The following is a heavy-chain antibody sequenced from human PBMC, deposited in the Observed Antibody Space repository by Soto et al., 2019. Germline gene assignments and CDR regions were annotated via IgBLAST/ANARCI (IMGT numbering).Heavy chain of an antibody. CDR2: ISGSGGST. Sequence: GRSLSLSCAPSGFTFSSYAMSWVRQAPGKGLEWVSAISGSGGSTYYADSVRGRFTISRDNSKNTLYLQMNSLTAEDTAAYYCAKDREWLGLYYFDYWGQGTLVTV. V-gene: IGHV3-23*01. CDR3: AKDREWLGLYYFDY. J-gene: IGHJ4*02. D-gene: IGHD6-19*01. CDR1: GFTFSSYA.